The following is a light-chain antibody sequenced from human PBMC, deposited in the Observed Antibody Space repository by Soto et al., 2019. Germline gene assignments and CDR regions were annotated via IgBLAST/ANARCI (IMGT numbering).Light chain of an antibody. CDR2: AAS. J-gene: IGKJ5*01. CDR3: QQYGSSLIT. Sequence: ETVLTQSPSILSLSPVERATLSCMASQNVRSSYLAWYQQKPVQAPRLLIYAASTRVTGIADRFSGSGSGTDFTLTISRLEAEDFAVYYCQQYGSSLITFGQGTRLEIK. V-gene: IGKV3-20*01. CDR1: QNVRSSY.